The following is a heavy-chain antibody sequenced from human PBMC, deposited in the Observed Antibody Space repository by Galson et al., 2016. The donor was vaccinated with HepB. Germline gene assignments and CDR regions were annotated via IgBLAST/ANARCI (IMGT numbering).Heavy chain of an antibody. CDR1: GGSISSANW. J-gene: IGHJ4*02. CDR2: IYLGGRT. D-gene: IGHD5-12*01. Sequence: SETLSLTCDVLGGSISSANWWSWVRQPPGKGLDWIGEIYLGGRTHYNPSLESRITISIDNSNNRFSLHLDSATAADTAVYYCARHLATAGTRGFDYWGQGTLVTVSS. CDR3: ARHLATAGTRGFDY. V-gene: IGHV4-4*02.